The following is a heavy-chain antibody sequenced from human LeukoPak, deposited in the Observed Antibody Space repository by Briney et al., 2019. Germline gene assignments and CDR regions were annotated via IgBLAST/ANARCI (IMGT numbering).Heavy chain of an antibody. CDR3: ARSLSGYDPLSAF. CDR1: GFSFTSYA. J-gene: IGHJ4*01. Sequence: PGGSLRLSCEVSGFSFTSYAMTWVRQVPGKGLEWIAYITGTSTTLYYADSVKGRFTISRDNARNSLYLQMNSLTVEDTAVYYCARSLSGYDPLSAFWGHGTRVTVS. D-gene: IGHD5-12*01. CDR2: ITGTSTTL. V-gene: IGHV3-48*01.